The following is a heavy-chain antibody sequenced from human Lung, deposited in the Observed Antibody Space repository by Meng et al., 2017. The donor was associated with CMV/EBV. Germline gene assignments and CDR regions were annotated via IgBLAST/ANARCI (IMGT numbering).Heavy chain of an antibody. CDR1: GYSFVSYW. Sequence: AGYSFVSYWSGRVRQMRGKGLEWMGMSYPVDTDTRYSPSFQGQVTISADKSISTAYLQWSSLKASDTAMYFCARLDCTPTSCYLDSWGQGTLVTVSS. V-gene: IGHV5-51*01. J-gene: IGHJ5*01. CDR3: ARLDCTPTSCYLDS. D-gene: IGHD2-2*01. CDR2: SYPVDTDT.